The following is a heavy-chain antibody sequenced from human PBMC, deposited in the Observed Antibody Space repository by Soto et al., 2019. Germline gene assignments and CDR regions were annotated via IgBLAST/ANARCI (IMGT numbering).Heavy chain of an antibody. Sequence: ASVKVSCKASGGTFSSYAISWVRQAPGQGLEWMGWISAYNGNTNYAQKLQGRVTMTTDTSTSTAYMELRSLRSDDTAVYYCARDSSGWDYYYYYGMDVWGQGTTVTVSS. V-gene: IGHV1-18*01. CDR1: GGTFSSYA. CDR3: ARDSSGWDYYYYYGMDV. CDR2: ISAYNGNT. D-gene: IGHD6-19*01. J-gene: IGHJ6*02.